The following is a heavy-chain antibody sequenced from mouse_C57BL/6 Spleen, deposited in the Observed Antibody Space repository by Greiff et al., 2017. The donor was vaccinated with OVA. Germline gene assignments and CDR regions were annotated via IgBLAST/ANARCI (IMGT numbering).Heavy chain of an antibody. CDR1: GYSITSGYY. J-gene: IGHJ2*01. CDR3: AREQVRDVLFDY. CDR2: ISYDGSN. Sequence: EVKLEESGPGLVKPSQSLSLTCSVTGYSITSGYYWNWIRQFPGNKLEWMGYISYDGSNNYNPSLKNRISITRDTSKNQFFLKLNSVTTEDTATYYCAREQVRDVLFDYWGQGTTLTVSS. V-gene: IGHV3-6*01.